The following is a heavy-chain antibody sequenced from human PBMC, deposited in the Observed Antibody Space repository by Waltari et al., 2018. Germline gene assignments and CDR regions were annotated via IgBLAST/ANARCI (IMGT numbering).Heavy chain of an antibody. CDR3: ARDLVSSSWYEDY. D-gene: IGHD6-13*01. CDR2: ISSSSSYI. J-gene: IGHJ4*02. V-gene: IGHV3-21*01. CDR1: GLTFSRYS. Sequence: EVQLVESGGGLVKPGGSLRLSCAASGLTFSRYSMNWVRQAPGKGLGWVSSISSSSSYIYYAYSVKGRFTISRDNAKNSLYLQMNSLRAEDTAVYYCARDLVSSSWYEDYWGQGTLVTVSS.